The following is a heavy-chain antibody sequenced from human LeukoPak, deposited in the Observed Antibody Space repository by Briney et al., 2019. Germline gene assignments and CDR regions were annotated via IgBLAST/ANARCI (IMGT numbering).Heavy chain of an antibody. V-gene: IGHV1-18*01. CDR2: ISVYNGHT. D-gene: IGHD2-21*02. CDR1: GYTFYDFA. CDR3: ARNGDPGSYYSDV. Sequence: GASVRVSSKGSGYTFYDFASRWVRQAPGQGLEWMGKISVYNGHTNSVQKFQGRVTMTRDTSTSTAYMELMSLRPDDTAVYFCARNGDPGSYYSDVWGQGTLVTVSS. J-gene: IGHJ4*02.